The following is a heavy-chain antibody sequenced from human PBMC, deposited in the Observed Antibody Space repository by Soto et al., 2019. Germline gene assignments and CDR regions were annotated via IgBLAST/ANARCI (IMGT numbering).Heavy chain of an antibody. V-gene: IGHV1-18*01. CDR3: ARAGVDTATGYDYGMDV. J-gene: IGHJ6*02. CDR2: ISAYNGNT. CDR1: GYTFTSYG. Sequence: QVQLVQSGAEVKKPGASVKVSCKASGYTFTSYGISWVRQAPGQGLEWMGWISAYNGNTNYAQKLQGRVTMTTDTSTSTAYRELRSLRSDDTAVYYCARAGVDTATGYDYGMDVWGQGTTVTVSS. D-gene: IGHD5-18*01.